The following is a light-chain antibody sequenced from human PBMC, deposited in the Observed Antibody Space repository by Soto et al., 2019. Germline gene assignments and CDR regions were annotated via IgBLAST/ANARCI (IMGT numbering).Light chain of an antibody. CDR3: MQALQTLGT. J-gene: IGKJ2*01. Sequence: DIVTTQSPLSLPVTPGEPASISCRSSQSLLHSNGYNYLDWYLQKPGQSPQLLIYLGSNRASGVPDRFSGSGSGTDFTLKISRVEAEDVGVYYCMQALQTLGTFGQGTKLEIK. V-gene: IGKV2-28*01. CDR2: LGS. CDR1: QSLLHSNGYNY.